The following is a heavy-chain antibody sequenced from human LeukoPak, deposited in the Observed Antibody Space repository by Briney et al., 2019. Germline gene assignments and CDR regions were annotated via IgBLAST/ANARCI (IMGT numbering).Heavy chain of an antibody. D-gene: IGHD6-19*01. CDR2: ISASGGTT. J-gene: IGHJ4*02. V-gene: IGHV3-23*01. CDR1: GFTFSNHA. Sequence: GGSLRLSCAASGFTFSNHAMSWVRQAPGKGLEWVSLISASGGTTYYADSVKGLFTISRDNSKNTLYVQMNSLRVEDTAVYYCAKERGAVAGTLFDYWGQGTLATVSS. CDR3: AKERGAVAGTLFDY.